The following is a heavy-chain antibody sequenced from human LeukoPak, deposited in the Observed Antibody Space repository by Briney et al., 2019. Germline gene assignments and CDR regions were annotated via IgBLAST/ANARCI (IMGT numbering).Heavy chain of an antibody. J-gene: IGHJ6*02. CDR1: GYTFTSYD. D-gene: IGHD6-6*01. CDR3: ARGLRQLVPYYYYVMDV. V-gene: IGHV1-8*01. CDR2: MNPNSGNT. Sequence: GASVKVSCKASGYTFTSYDINWVRQATGQGLEWMGWMNPNSGNTGYAQKFQGRATMTTNTSISTAYMELSSLRSEDTAVYYCARGLRQLVPYYYYVMDVWGQGTTVTVSS.